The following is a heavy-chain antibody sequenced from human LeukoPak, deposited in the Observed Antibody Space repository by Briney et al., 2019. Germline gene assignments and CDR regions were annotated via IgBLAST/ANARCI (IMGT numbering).Heavy chain of an antibody. Sequence: GGSLRLSCAASGFTFSNYGMHWVRQAPGKGLVWVSRINSDGSSTSYADSVKGRFTISRDNAKNTLYLQMNSLRAEDTAVYYCASASDSSGWYYFDYWGQGTLVTVSS. CDR1: GFTFSNYG. J-gene: IGHJ4*02. CDR3: ASASDSSGWYYFDY. V-gene: IGHV3-74*01. CDR2: INSDGSST. D-gene: IGHD6-19*01.